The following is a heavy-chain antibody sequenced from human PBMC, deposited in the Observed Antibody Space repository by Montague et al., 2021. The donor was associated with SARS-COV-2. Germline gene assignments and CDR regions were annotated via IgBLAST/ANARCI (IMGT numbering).Heavy chain of an antibody. J-gene: IGHJ6*02. D-gene: IGHD3-10*01. CDR2: IHHNGNT. CDR3: ARQANSGTYPMDV. CDR1: GVSISNYY. V-gene: IGHV4-59*08. Sequence: SETLSLTCAVSGVSISNYYWRWIRQPPGKGLEFIGYIHHNGNTNYKPSLQSRVTMSADTSKNQVSLKLTSVTAADTAVYYCARQANSGTYPMDVWGQGTTVTVSS.